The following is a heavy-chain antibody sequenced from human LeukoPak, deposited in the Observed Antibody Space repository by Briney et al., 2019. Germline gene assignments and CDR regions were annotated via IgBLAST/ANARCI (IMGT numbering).Heavy chain of an antibody. CDR2: IHSGGNT. V-gene: IGHV3-53*01. J-gene: IGHJ4*02. CDR3: TRDLNSGGSR. Sequence: GGSLRLSCAASGFTVSSSYMSWVRQAPGKGLEWVSVIHSGGNTYYADSVKGRFTISRDNSKNTMYLQMNSLRDEDTAVYYCTRDLNSGGSRWGQGTLVTVSS. CDR1: GFTVSSSY. D-gene: IGHD2-15*01.